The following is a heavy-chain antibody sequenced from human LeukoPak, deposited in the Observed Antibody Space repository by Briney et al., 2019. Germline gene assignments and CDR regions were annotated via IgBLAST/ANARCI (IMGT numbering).Heavy chain of an antibody. CDR2: IRYDGSNK. Sequence: PGRSLRLSCAASGFTFSSCGMHWVRQAPGKGLEWVAVIRYDGSNKYYADSVKGRFTISRDNSKNTLYLQMNSLRAEDTAVYYCARDSFRYDSSGYYYGSTPSFDYWGQGTLVTVSS. J-gene: IGHJ4*02. V-gene: IGHV3-33*01. CDR3: ARDSFRYDSSGYYYGSTPSFDY. CDR1: GFTFSSCG. D-gene: IGHD3-22*01.